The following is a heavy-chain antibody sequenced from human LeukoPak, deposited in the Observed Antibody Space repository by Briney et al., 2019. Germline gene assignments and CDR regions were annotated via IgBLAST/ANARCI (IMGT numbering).Heavy chain of an antibody. Sequence: ASVKVSCKASGYTFTSYDINWVRQATGQGLEWMGWMHPNSGNTGYAQKFQGRVTITRNTSISTAYMELSSLRSEDTAVYYCARGGVYCSGGSCYKFGDYWGQGTLVTVSS. CDR3: ARGGVYCSGGSCYKFGDY. CDR1: GYTFTSYD. J-gene: IGHJ4*02. V-gene: IGHV1-8*03. CDR2: MHPNSGNT. D-gene: IGHD2-15*01.